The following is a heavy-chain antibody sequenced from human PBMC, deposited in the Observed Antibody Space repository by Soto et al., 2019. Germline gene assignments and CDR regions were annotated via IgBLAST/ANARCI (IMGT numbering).Heavy chain of an antibody. J-gene: IGHJ6*02. V-gene: IGHV3-30*18. CDR1: GFSFSDCG. CDR2: ISYDGSNK. D-gene: IGHD3-22*01. CDR3: AKDSADNYESGPPPPGYYYGMDV. Sequence: GGSLRLSCAASGFSFSDCGMHWVRQAPGKGLEWVAVISYDGSNKYYADSVKGRFTISRDNSKNTLYLQMNTLRVEDTALYYCAKDSADNYESGPPPPGYYYGMDVWGQGTTVTVSS.